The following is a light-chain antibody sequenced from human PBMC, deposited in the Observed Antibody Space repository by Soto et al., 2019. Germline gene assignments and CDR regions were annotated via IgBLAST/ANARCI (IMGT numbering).Light chain of an antibody. V-gene: IGKV3-20*01. CDR2: GAS. CDR3: QQYGGSPRVT. Sequence: EIVLTQSPGTLSLSPGERATLSCRASQSVSSNYLAWYQQKPGQAPRLLIYGASSRATGIPDRFSDSGSGTDVALTISRLEPADLAVYYCQQYGGSPRVTFGGGTKVEIK. J-gene: IGKJ4*01. CDR1: QSVSSNY.